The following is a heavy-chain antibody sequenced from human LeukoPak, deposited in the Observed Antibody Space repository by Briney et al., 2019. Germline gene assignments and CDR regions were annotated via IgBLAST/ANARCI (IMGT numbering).Heavy chain of an antibody. CDR2: INPNSGGT. J-gene: IGHJ6*02. Sequence: ASVKVSCKASGYTFTGYYMHWVRQAPGQGLEWMGWINPNSGGTNYAQKFQGRVTMTRDTSISTAYMELSRLRSDDTAVHYCAGDRGTSSSWDYYYGMDVWGQGTTVTVSS. D-gene: IGHD6-13*01. CDR1: GYTFTGYY. V-gene: IGHV1-2*02. CDR3: AGDRGTSSSWDYYYGMDV.